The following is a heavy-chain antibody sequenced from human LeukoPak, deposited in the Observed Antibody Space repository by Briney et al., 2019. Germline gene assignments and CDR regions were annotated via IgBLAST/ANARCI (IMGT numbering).Heavy chain of an antibody. CDR3: ARARPAIAVAGTRVVDY. CDR1: GYTFTGYY. V-gene: IGHV1-2*06. D-gene: IGHD6-19*01. CDR2: INPNSGGT. J-gene: IGHJ4*02. Sequence: ASVKVSCKASGYTFTGYYMHWVRQAPGQGLEWMGRINPNSGGTNYAQKFQGRVTMTRDTSISTAYMELSRLRSDDTAVYYCARARPAIAVAGTRVVDYWGQGTLVTVPS.